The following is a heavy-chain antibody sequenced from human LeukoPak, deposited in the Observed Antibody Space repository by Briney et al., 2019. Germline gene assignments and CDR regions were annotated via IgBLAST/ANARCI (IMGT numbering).Heavy chain of an antibody. Sequence: GGSLRLSCAASGFSFSSYWMHWVRQAPGRGLVWVSRLNSDGGGGTYADFVKGRFTISRDNAKNTLYLQMNSLRAEDTAVYYCAREGPYSSGWYYFDYWGQGTLVTVSS. CDR2: LNSDGGGG. CDR3: AREGPYSSGWYYFDY. V-gene: IGHV3-74*01. CDR1: GFSFSSYW. D-gene: IGHD6-19*01. J-gene: IGHJ4*02.